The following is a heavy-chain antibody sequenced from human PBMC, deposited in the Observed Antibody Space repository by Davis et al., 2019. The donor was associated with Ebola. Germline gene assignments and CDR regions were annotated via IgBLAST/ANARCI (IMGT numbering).Heavy chain of an antibody. J-gene: IGHJ3*02. CDR2: ISGRGDST. D-gene: IGHD2/OR15-2a*01. CDR3: ALRPDTSNDGFEI. CDR1: GFTFSYYA. V-gene: IGHV3-23*01. Sequence: GESLKISCAASGFTFSYYAMTWVRQAPGKGLEWVSIISGRGDSTHYADSVKGRFTISRDNSKNTLYLQMNSLRADDTAVYYCALRPDTSNDGFEIWGQGTKVTISS.